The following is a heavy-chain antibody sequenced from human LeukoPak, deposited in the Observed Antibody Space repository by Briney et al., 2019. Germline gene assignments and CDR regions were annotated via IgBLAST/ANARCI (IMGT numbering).Heavy chain of an antibody. CDR3: ARLYSSSLGRVFDY. V-gene: IGHV4-59*01. J-gene: IGHJ4*02. Sequence: SERLSLTCTVSGGSISSYYWSWIRQPPGKGLEWIGYIYYSGSTNYNPSLKSRVTISVDTSKNQFSLKLSSVTAADTAVYYCARLYSSSLGRVFDYWGQGTLVTVSS. CDR1: GGSISSYY. CDR2: IYYSGST. D-gene: IGHD6-13*01.